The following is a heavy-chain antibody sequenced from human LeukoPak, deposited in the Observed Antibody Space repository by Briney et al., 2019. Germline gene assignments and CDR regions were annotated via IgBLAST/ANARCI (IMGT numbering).Heavy chain of an antibody. J-gene: IGHJ6*02. Sequence: ASVKVSCKASGGTFSSYAISWVRQAPGQGLEWMGGIIPIFGTANYAQKFQGRVTITADESTSTAYMELSSLRSEDTAVYYCARIYCSSTSCQNHYYYYYGMDVWGQGTTVTVSS. CDR3: ARIYCSSTSCQNHYYYYYGMDV. D-gene: IGHD2-2*01. V-gene: IGHV1-69*13. CDR2: IIPIFGTA. CDR1: GGTFSSYA.